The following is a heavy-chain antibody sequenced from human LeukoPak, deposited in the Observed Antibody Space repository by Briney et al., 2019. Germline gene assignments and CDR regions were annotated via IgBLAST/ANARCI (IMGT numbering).Heavy chain of an antibody. Sequence: PSETLSLTCTVSGGSISSYYWSWIRQPPGKGLEWIGYIYYSGSTNYNPSLKSRVTISVDTSKNQFSLKLSSVTAADTAVYYCARDKDGSWLDAFDIWGQGTMVTVSS. D-gene: IGHD6-13*01. CDR1: GGSISSYY. CDR2: IYYSGST. CDR3: ARDKDGSWLDAFDI. J-gene: IGHJ3*02. V-gene: IGHV4-59*01.